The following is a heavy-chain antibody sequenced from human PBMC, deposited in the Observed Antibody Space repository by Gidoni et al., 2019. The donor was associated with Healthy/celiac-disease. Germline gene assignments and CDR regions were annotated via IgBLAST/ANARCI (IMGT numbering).Heavy chain of an antibody. J-gene: IGHJ4*02. CDR1: GFTFSNDG. Sequence: QVQLVESGGGVVQPGGSLRLSCAASGFTFSNDGMHWVRQAPGKGLEWVAVIWYDGSNEYYADSVKGRFTISRDISKYTLYLQMNSLRAEDAAVYYCARAEGEQWLGYWGQGTLVTVSS. CDR2: IWYDGSNE. D-gene: IGHD6-19*01. V-gene: IGHV3-33*01. CDR3: ARAEGEQWLGY.